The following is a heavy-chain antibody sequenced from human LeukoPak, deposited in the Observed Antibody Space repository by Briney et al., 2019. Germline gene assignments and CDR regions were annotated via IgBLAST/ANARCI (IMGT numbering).Heavy chain of an antibody. CDR3: ARDKNQYGGNHYYYYGMDV. D-gene: IGHD4-23*01. CDR2: IIPSLGVA. J-gene: IGHJ6*02. V-gene: IGHV1-69*04. CDR1: GGTFSSYA. Sequence: SSGTVSCKASGGTFSSYAISWVRQAPGQGLEWMGRIIPSLGVANYSHEFQGRVTITVSKSTCTANMELNSLRSEDTAVYYCARDKNQYGGNHYYYYGMDVWGQGTTVTV.